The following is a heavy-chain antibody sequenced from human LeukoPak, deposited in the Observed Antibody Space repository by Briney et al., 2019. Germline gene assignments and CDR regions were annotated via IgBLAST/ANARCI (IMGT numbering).Heavy chain of an antibody. V-gene: IGHV3-20*04. CDR1: GFTFDDYG. CDR2: INWNGGST. D-gene: IGHD4-11*01. J-gene: IGHJ6*03. Sequence: GGSLRLSCAASGFTFDDYGMSWVRQAPGKGLEWVSGINWNGGSTGYADSVKGRFTISRDNAKNSLYLQMNSLRAEDTALYYCARGSAVTTLGQTILSYYYYYMDVWGKGTTVTVSS. CDR3: ARGSAVTTLGQTILSYYYYYMDV.